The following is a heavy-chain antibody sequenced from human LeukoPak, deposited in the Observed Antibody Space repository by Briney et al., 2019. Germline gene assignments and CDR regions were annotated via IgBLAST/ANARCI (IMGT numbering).Heavy chain of an antibody. CDR3: AKRNPVSVPDY. V-gene: IGHV3-7*03. J-gene: IGHJ4*02. Sequence: PGGSLRLSCAAFGFTFSDYWRHWVRQAPGKGLEWVANIKQDGSEKYYVDSVKGRFTISRDNAKNALYLQMNSLRAEDTAVYYCAKRNPVSVPDYWGQGTLVTVSS. CDR2: IKQDGSEK. D-gene: IGHD3-10*01. CDR1: GFTFSDYW.